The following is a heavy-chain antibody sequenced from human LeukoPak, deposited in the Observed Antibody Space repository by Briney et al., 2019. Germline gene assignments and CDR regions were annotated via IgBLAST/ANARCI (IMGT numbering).Heavy chain of an antibody. J-gene: IGHJ4*02. V-gene: IGHV4-59*01. CDR1: GGSISSYY. CDR2: IYYSGRT. D-gene: IGHD3-9*01. CDR3: ARNVPPLRYFDWLLVGSFDY. Sequence: PSETLSLTCTVSGGSISSYYWSWIRQPPGKGLEWIGYIYYSGRTNYNPSLKSRVTISVDTSKNQFSLKLSSVTAADTAVYYCARNVPPLRYFDWLLVGSFDYWGQGTLVTVSS.